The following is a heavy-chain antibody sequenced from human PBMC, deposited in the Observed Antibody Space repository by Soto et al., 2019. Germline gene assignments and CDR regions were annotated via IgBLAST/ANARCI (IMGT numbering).Heavy chain of an antibody. CDR2: VYYSGST. V-gene: IGHV4-61*01. CDR3: ARYGLRDSWNDPDGPKKYYYGMDV. D-gene: IGHD1-20*01. CDR1: GASVSRGSYY. Sequence: SETMSLTCTVSGASVSRGSYYWSWIRQPPGKALEWIGNVYYSGSTNYNPSLKSRVTISLDTSKNQFSLKLSSVTAADTAVYYCARYGLRDSWNDPDGPKKYYYGMDVWGQGTTVTVSS. J-gene: IGHJ6*02.